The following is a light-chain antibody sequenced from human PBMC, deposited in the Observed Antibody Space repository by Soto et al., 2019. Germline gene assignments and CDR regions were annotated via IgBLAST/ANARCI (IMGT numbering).Light chain of an antibody. CDR1: QSVSSN. Sequence: EIVMTQSPATLSVSPGERATLSCRASQSVSSNLAWYQQKPGQAPRLLIYGASSRATGIPDRFSGSGSGTDFTLTISRLEPGDFAVYYCQQYGSSGTFGQGTKADIK. V-gene: IGKV3-20*01. CDR3: QQYGSSGT. CDR2: GAS. J-gene: IGKJ1*01.